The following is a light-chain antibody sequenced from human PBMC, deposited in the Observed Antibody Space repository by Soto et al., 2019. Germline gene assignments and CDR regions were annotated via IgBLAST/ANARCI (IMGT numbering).Light chain of an antibody. CDR3: NSYASSGTSGV. J-gene: IGLJ1*01. CDR2: EVR. Sequence: QSALTQPASVSRSPGQSITISCTGTSSDVGANNFVSWYQQHPGKAPKLIIYEVRHRPSGVSNRFSGSKSGNTASLTISGLLAEDDADYYCNSYASSGTSGVFGTGTKLTVL. V-gene: IGLV2-14*01. CDR1: SSDVGANNF.